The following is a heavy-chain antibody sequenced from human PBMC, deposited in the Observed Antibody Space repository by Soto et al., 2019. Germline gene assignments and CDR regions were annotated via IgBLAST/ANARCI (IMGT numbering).Heavy chain of an antibody. CDR2: ISGRGENT. CDR3: AKDRGTGDYGVNAVVI. J-gene: IGHJ3*02. V-gene: IGHV3-23*01. Sequence: EVQLLESGGGLVQPGGSLRLSCAASGFTFSVFAMSWVRQAPGKGLELVSTISGRGENTYYADSVKGRFTISRDNSKNTLNLQMNSLRGEDTAVYYCAKDRGTGDYGVNAVVIWGQGTMVTVAS. CDR1: GFTFSVFA. D-gene: IGHD7-27*01.